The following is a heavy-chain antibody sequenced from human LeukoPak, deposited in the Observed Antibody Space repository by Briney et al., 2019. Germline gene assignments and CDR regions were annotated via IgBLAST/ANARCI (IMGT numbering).Heavy chain of an antibody. J-gene: IGHJ4*02. D-gene: IGHD3-22*01. CDR1: GFTFSSYA. Sequence: GGSLRLSCAASGFTFSSYAMSWVRQAPGKGLEWVSAISGSGGSTYYADSVKGRFTISRDNSKNTLYLQMNSLRAEDTAVYYCAKESRITMIVVAFSPFDYWGQGTLVTVSS. CDR2: ISGSGGST. V-gene: IGHV3-23*01. CDR3: AKESRITMIVVAFSPFDY.